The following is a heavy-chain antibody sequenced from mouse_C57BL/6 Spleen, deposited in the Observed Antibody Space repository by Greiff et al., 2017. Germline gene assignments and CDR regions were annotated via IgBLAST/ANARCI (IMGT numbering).Heavy chain of an antibody. CDR1: GYTFTSYG. CDR2: IYPRSGNT. J-gene: IGHJ4*01. V-gene: IGHV1-81*01. Sequence: SGAELARPGASVKLSCKASGYTFTSYGISWVKQRTGQGLEWIGEIYPRSGNTYYNEKFKGKATLTADKSSSTAYMELRSLTSEDSAVYFCESFEVYYAMDYWGQGTSVTVSS. CDR3: ESFEVYYAMDY.